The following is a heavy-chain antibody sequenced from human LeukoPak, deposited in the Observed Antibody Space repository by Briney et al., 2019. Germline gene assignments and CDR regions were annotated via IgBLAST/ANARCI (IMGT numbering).Heavy chain of an antibody. CDR2: IKHDGSEE. CDR3: ARQFYDSSGYYFTPSDY. D-gene: IGHD3-22*01. Sequence: GGSPRLSCATSGFTFSNYWMTWVRQAPGKGLEWMANIKHDGSEEFYVDSVKGRFTISRDNAKNSLYLQMNSLRAEDTAVYYCARQFYDSSGYYFTPSDYWGQGTLVTVSS. CDR1: GFTFSNYW. J-gene: IGHJ4*02. V-gene: IGHV3-7*01.